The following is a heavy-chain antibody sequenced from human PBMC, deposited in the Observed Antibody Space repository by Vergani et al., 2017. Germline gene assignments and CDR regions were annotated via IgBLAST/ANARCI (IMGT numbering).Heavy chain of an antibody. V-gene: IGHV3-53*04. CDR2: IYSGGST. D-gene: IGHD1-14*01. CDR3: ARGPMGTFDYYYYMDV. CDR1: GFTVSSNY. Sequence: EVQLVESGGGLVQPGGSLRLSCAASGFTVSSNYMSGVRPAPGKGLEGVSVIYSGGSTYYADSVKGRFTISRHNSKNTLYLQMNSLRAEDTAVYYCARGPMGTFDYYYYMDVWGKGTTVTVSS. J-gene: IGHJ6*03.